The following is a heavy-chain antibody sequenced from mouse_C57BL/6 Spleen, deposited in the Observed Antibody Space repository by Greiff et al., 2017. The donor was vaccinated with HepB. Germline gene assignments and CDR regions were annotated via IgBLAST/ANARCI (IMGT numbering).Heavy chain of an antibody. Sequence: VQLQQSGPELVMPGASVKMSCKASGYTFTDYNMHWVKQSHGKSLEWIGYINPNNGGTSYNQKFKGKATLTVNKSSSTAYMELRSLTSEDSAVYYCARGAIHGNFAYWGQGTLVTVSA. CDR3: ARGAIHGNFAY. D-gene: IGHD2-1*01. J-gene: IGHJ3*01. CDR2: INPNNGGT. CDR1: GYTFTDYN. V-gene: IGHV1-22*01.